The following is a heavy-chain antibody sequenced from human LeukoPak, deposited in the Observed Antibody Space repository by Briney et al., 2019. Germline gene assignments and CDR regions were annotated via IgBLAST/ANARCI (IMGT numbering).Heavy chain of an antibody. D-gene: IGHD6-13*01. V-gene: IGHV3-7*01. Sequence: GGSLRLSCAASGFTVSSNYMSWVRQAPGKGLEWVANIKQDGNEKDYVDSVRGRFTISRDNAKNSLYLQMNSLRAEDTAVYYCARDEGYISPTHFDYWGQGTLVTVSS. CDR3: ARDEGYISPTHFDY. J-gene: IGHJ4*02. CDR2: IKQDGNEK. CDR1: GFTVSSNY.